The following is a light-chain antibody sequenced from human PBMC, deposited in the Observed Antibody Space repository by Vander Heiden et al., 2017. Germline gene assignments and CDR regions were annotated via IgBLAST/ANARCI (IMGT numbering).Light chain of an antibody. J-gene: IGKJ5*01. CDR1: QSLLHSNGCNY. CDR3: MQALQTRT. CDR2: LGS. Sequence: DIVMTQSPLSLPVTPGEPASISCRSSQSLLHSNGCNYLDWYLQKPGQSPQLLIYLGSNRASGVPDRFSGSGSGTDFTLKISRVEAEDVGVYYCMQALQTRTFGQGTRLEIK. V-gene: IGKV2-28*01.